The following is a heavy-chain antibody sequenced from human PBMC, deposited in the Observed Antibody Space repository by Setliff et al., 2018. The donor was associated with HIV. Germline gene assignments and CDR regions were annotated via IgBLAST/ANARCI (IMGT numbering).Heavy chain of an antibody. V-gene: IGHV4-39*07. Sequence: SETLSLTCSVSGGSISSSGYYWAWIRQPPGKGLAWIGSIYYSGNTYYNPSVKSRVPISVDTFNNQFSLRLSSVTAADTAVYYCSRAIVAVTAIDHYYYGMDVWGQGTTVTVSS. CDR3: SRAIVAVTAIDHYYYGMDV. CDR2: IYYSGNT. CDR1: GGSISSSGYY. J-gene: IGHJ6*02. D-gene: IGHD2-21*02.